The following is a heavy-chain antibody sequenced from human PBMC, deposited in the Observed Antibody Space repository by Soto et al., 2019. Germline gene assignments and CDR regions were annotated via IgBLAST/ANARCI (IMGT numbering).Heavy chain of an antibody. CDR3: AKRLAGSYGTSGDDY. CDR1: GFTFSSYA. D-gene: IGHD1-26*01. Sequence: GGSLRLSCAVSGFTFSSYAMSWVRQAPGKGLEWVSVISASGGSTYYADSVKGRFTISRDNSKNTLYLQMNSLRAEDTAVYYCAKRLAGSYGTSGDDYWGQGTLVTVSS. V-gene: IGHV3-23*01. J-gene: IGHJ4*02. CDR2: ISASGGST.